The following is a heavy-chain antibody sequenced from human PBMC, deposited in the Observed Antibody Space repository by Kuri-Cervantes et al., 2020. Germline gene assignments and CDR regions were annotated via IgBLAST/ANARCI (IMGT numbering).Heavy chain of an antibody. CDR1: GGSVSSGSYY. CDR3: ASRSYFTIFGVVTQGGFDY. CDR2: IYYSGST. D-gene: IGHD3-3*01. V-gene: IGHV4-61*01. J-gene: IGHJ4*02. Sequence: GSLRLSCTVSGGSVSSGSYYWSWIRQPPGKGLEWIGYIYYSGSTNYKPSLKSRVTISVDTSKNQFSLKLSSVTAADTAVYYCASRSYFTIFGVVTQGGFDYWGQGTLVTVSS.